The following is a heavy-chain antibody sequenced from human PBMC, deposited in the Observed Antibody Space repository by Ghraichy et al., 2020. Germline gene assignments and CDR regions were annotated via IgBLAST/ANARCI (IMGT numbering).Heavy chain of an antibody. CDR1: GFTFSSYS. CDR3: ARDSEGQQLVLFPTFDY. J-gene: IGHJ4*02. Sequence: GGSLRLSCAASGFTFSSYSMNWVRQAPGKGLEWVSYISSSSSTIYYADSVKGRFTISRDNAKNSLYLQMNSLRDEDTAVYYCARDSEGQQLVLFPTFDYWGQGTLVTVSS. V-gene: IGHV3-48*02. D-gene: IGHD6-13*01. CDR2: ISSSSSTI.